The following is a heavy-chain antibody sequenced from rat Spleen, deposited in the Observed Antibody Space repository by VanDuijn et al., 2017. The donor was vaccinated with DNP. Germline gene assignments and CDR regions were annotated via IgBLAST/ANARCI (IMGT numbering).Heavy chain of an antibody. CDR3: ARSLAAVAPTGAMDA. J-gene: IGHJ4*01. D-gene: IGHD1-3*01. Sequence: QVQLKESGPGLVQPSQTLSLTCSVSGFSLINYGVSWVRQPPGKGLEWIGAVWSGGSTAYNSALESRLTISRDTSKSQVFLKMNSVQTEDTAMYFCARSLAAVAPTGAMDAWGQGTSVTVSS. V-gene: IGHV2-16*01. CDR1: GFSLINYG. CDR2: VWSGGST.